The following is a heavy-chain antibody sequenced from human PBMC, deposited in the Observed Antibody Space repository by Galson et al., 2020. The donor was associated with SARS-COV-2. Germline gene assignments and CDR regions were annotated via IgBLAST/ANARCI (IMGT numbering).Heavy chain of an antibody. V-gene: IGHV2-26*01. D-gene: IGHD3-10*01. Sequence: SGPTLVKPTETLTLTCTVSGFSLSNVRMGVSWIRQPPGKALEWLAHIFSTDEKSYSTSLKNRLTISKDTSTSQVVLTMTNMDPVDTATYYCARIAIYDSGSSPFDYWGQGTLVIVSS. CDR1: GFSLSNVRMG. J-gene: IGHJ4*02. CDR3: ARIAIYDSGSSPFDY. CDR2: IFSTDEK.